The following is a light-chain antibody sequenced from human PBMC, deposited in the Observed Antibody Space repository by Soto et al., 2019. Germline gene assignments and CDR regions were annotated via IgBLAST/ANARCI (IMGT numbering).Light chain of an antibody. CDR2: GNR. Sequence: QSVLTQPPSVSGAPGQRVTLSCTGNSSNLGAGYDVHWYQQLPGAAPKLVIFGNRNRPSGVPERFSGSKSGTSASLAITGLQAEDEAADYCQAYDYSVTASVFGGGTKLTVL. V-gene: IGLV1-40*01. CDR3: QAYDYSVTASV. CDR1: SSNLGAGYD. J-gene: IGLJ3*02.